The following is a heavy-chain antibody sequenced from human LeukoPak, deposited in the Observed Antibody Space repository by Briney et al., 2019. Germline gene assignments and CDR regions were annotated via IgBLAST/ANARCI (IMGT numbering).Heavy chain of an antibody. J-gene: IGHJ4*02. D-gene: IGHD3-9*01. Sequence: PGGSLRLSCAASGFTFSSYWMSWVRQAPGKGLEWVANIKQDGSEKYYVDSVKGRFTISRDNAKNSPYLQMNSLRAEDTAVYYCARVPAPIQYYDILTGYSVPPDYWGQGTLVTVSS. V-gene: IGHV3-7*03. CDR3: ARVPAPIQYYDILTGYSVPPDY. CDR1: GFTFSSYW. CDR2: IKQDGSEK.